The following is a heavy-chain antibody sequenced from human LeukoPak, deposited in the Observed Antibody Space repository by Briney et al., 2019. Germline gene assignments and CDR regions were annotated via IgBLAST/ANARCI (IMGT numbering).Heavy chain of an antibody. CDR2: IYYTGST. J-gene: IGHJ3*02. V-gene: IGHV4-61*01. CDR1: GVSVSSASYY. Sequence: SETLSLTCAVSGVSVSSASYYWTWIRQPPGKGLEWIGYIYYTGSTNYNPSLKSRVTISVDTSKNQFSLKLSSVTAADTAVYYCARDTRVITDDGAFDIWGQGTMVTVSS. CDR3: ARDTRVITDDGAFDI. D-gene: IGHD3-22*01.